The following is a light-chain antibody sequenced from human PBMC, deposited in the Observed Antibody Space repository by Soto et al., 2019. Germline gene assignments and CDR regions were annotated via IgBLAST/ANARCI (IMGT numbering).Light chain of an antibody. Sequence: QSVLTQPPSVSGAAGQRVPISCTGSSSNIGAGFDVSWYQQLPGTAPKLLIFGDSNRPSGVTDRFSGSKSGASASLAISGLQAEDEADYYCQSYDSSLSGSVFGGGTKLTVL. CDR1: SSNIGAGFD. V-gene: IGLV1-40*01. CDR3: QSYDSSLSGSV. CDR2: GDS. J-gene: IGLJ3*02.